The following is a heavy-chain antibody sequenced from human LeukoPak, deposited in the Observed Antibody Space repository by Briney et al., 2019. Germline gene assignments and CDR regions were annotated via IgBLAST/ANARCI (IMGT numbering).Heavy chain of an antibody. J-gene: IGHJ3*02. V-gene: IGHV4-4*09. CDR2: IYTSGST. CDR1: GGSISSYY. D-gene: IGHD3-22*01. CDR3: ARHYDPDAFDI. Sequence: SETLSLTCTVSGGSISSYYWSWIRQPPGKGLEWIGYIYTSGSTNYNPSLKSRVTISVDTSKNQFSLKLSSVTAADTAMYYCARHYDPDAFDIWGQGTMVTVSS.